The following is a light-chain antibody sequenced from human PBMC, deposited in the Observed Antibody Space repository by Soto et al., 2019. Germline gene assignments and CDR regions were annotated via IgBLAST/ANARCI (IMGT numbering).Light chain of an antibody. Sequence: QSALTQPASVSGSPGQSITISCTGTSSDVGGYNYVSWYQQHPGKAPKLVIFEVSNRPSGVSNRFSGSKSGNTASLTISGLQAEDEADYYCSSYTSSSTLVYVFGTGTKLTVL. J-gene: IGLJ1*01. CDR2: EVS. CDR3: SSYTSSSTLVYV. V-gene: IGLV2-14*01. CDR1: SSDVGGYNY.